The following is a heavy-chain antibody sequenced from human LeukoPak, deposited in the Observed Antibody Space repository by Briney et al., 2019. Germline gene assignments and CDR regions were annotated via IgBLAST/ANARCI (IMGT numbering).Heavy chain of an antibody. V-gene: IGHV4-59*01. CDR1: GGSISSYY. D-gene: IGHD3-3*01. CDR2: IYYSGST. J-gene: IGHJ4*02. Sequence: SETQSLTCTVSGGSISSYYWSWIRQPPGKGLEWIGYIYYSGSTNYNPSLKSRVTISVDTSKNQFSLKLSSVTAADTAVYYCATYDFWSGYYFDYWGQGTLVTVSS. CDR3: ATYDFWSGYYFDY.